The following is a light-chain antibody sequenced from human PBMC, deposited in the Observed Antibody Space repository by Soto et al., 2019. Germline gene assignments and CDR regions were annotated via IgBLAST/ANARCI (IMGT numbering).Light chain of an antibody. J-gene: IGKJ1*01. CDR1: QSISSN. CDR3: QRYNNWPPWT. Sequence: EIVMTQSPATLSVSPGERATLSCRASQSISSNLAWYQQKPGQAPTLLIYGASTRATGIPARISGSGSGTEFTLTISSLQSEDFAVYYCQRYNNWPPWTFGQGTKVEIK. V-gene: IGKV3-15*01. CDR2: GAS.